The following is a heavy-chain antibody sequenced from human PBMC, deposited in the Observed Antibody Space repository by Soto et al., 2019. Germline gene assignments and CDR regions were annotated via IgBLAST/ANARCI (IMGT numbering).Heavy chain of an antibody. CDR3: ASSEAVPTTTYYYWYIDV. CDR1: GYTFTDYY. D-gene: IGHD2-2*01. CDR2: MNPSGGVT. J-gene: IGHJ6*03. Sequence: QVQLVQSGAEVKKPGASVRISCKASGYTFTDYYLHWVRQAPGQGLEWMGIMNPSGGVTSYAQKFLGTVGRTRDTSTSTVYMQLSSLRSEDTAVYYCASSEAVPTTTYYYWYIDVWCKGTTLTVSS. V-gene: IGHV1-46*03.